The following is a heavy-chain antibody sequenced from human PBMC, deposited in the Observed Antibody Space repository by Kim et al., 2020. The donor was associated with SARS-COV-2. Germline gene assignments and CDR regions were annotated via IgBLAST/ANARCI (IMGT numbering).Heavy chain of an antibody. D-gene: IGHD3-16*01. J-gene: IGHJ4*02. Sequence: TATSAQKFQGRVTITADESTSTAYMELSSLRSEDTAVYYCARDLGDGKDYWGQGTLVTVSS. CDR2: TA. CDR3: ARDLGDGKDY. V-gene: IGHV1-69*01.